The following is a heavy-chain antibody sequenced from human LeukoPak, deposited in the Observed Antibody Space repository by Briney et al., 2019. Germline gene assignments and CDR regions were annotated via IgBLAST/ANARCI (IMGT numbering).Heavy chain of an antibody. J-gene: IGHJ4*02. CDR2: INSGSTYT. Sequence: GGSLRLSCAASGFTFRSYIMNWVRQAPGKGLEWVSSINSGSTYTYYTESVKGRFTVSRDNAKNSLFLQMNSLRAEDTAIYYCARSLTALTYEGYWGQGTLVTVSS. CDR1: GFTFRSYI. CDR3: ARSLTALTYEGY. D-gene: IGHD3-3*01. V-gene: IGHV3-21*01.